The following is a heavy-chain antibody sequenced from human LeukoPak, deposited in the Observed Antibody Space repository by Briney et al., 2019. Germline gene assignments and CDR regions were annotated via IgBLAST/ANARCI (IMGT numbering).Heavy chain of an antibody. CDR3: AREFVRSSWPYYYYGMDV. J-gene: IGHJ6*02. CDR1: GFTFSSYS. CDR2: ISSSSSNM. V-gene: IGHV3-21*05. D-gene: IGHD6-13*01. Sequence: GGSLRLSCAASGFTFSSYSMNWVRQAPGKGLEWVSYISSSSSNMYYADSVKGRFTISRDNAKNTLYLQMNSLRAEDTAVYHCAREFVRSSWPYYYYGMDVWGQGTTVTVSS.